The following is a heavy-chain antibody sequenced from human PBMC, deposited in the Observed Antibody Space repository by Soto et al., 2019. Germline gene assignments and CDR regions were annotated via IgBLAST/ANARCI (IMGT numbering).Heavy chain of an antibody. D-gene: IGHD6-13*01. V-gene: IGHV1-18*01. Sequence: ASVKVSCKDSGYTFTSYGTSWVRQAPGQGLEWMGCISAYNGNTNYAQKLQGRVTMTTDTYTSTAYMELRSLRSDDTAVYYWWRGGSSRSPNEPSFWLNPLGQGTLVTVSS. CDR2: ISAYNGNT. J-gene: IGHJ5*02. CDR1: GYTFTSYG. CDR3: WRGGSSRSPNEPSFWLNP.